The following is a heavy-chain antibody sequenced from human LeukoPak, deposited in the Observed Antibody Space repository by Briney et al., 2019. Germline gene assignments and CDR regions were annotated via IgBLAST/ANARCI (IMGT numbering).Heavy chain of an antibody. CDR1: GFTFTSYA. V-gene: IGHV3-23*01. Sequence: GGSLRLSCAASGFTFTSYAMNWVRQAPGKGLEWVSAISGSGVSTYYADSVKGRFTISRDNSKNTLYLQMNSLRAEDTAVYYCARVRGESPRWFDPWGQGTLVTVSS. CDR3: ARVRGESPRWFDP. D-gene: IGHD3-10*01. J-gene: IGHJ5*02. CDR2: ISGSGVST.